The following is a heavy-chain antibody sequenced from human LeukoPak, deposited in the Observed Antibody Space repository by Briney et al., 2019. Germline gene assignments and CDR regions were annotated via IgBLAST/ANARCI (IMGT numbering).Heavy chain of an antibody. Sequence: SETLSLTCAVSAGTIDITNYGRRVRRAPGKGLGWIGEISHSGTANYNPSLRSRVAMSLARGNNQFSLSLNSVTAADTAVYYCTRESRPFCPFAYWGQGVLVTVSS. CDR1: AGTIDITNY. CDR3: TRESRPFCPFAY. J-gene: IGHJ4*02. V-gene: IGHV4-4*02. CDR2: ISHSGTA. D-gene: IGHD2-2*01.